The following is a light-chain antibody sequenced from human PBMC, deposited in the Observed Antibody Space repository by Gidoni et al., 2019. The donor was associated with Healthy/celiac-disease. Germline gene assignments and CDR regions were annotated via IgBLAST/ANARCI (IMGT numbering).Light chain of an antibody. J-gene: IGLJ2*01. CDR2: DVS. CDR3: SSYTSSSTPYVV. Sequence: QSALTQPASVSGSPGQSITISCTGTSSNVGGYNYVSWYQQHPGKAPKLMIYDVSHRPSGVSNRCSGSKSGNTASLTISGLQAEDEADYYCSSYTSSSTPYVVFGGGTKLTVL. CDR1: SSNVGGYNY. V-gene: IGLV2-14*03.